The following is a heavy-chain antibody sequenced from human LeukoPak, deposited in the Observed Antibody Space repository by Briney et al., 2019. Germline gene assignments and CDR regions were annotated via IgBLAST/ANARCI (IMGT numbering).Heavy chain of an antibody. V-gene: IGHV3-23*01. CDR1: GFTFTTYG. D-gene: IGHD2-15*01. J-gene: IGHJ4*02. CDR2: IGGRGVRT. Sequence: AGSLRLSCSASGFTFTTYGMNWFRQAPGKGLQWVSGIGGRGVRTYYADSVKGRFTISRDNSKNTLYLQLNSLTAEDTAVYYCAKAPVADYWGQGTLVTVSS. CDR3: AKAPVADY.